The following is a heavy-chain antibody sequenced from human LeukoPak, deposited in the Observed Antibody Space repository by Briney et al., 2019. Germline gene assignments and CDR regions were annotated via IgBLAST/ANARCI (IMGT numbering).Heavy chain of an antibody. Sequence: GASVKVSCKASGYTFTSYYMHWVRQAPGQGLEWMGINNPSSGTTSYAQKFQGRVTMTRDTSTSTVYMELSSLTSEDTAVYYCARDRGLLYGSSGCLDSWGQGTLVTVPS. CDR1: GYTFTSYY. CDR3: ARDRGLLYGSSGCLDS. V-gene: IGHV1-46*01. D-gene: IGHD6-19*01. CDR2: NNPSSGTT. J-gene: IGHJ4*02.